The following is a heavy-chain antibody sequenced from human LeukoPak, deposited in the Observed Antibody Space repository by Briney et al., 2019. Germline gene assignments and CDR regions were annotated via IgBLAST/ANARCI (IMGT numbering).Heavy chain of an antibody. CDR1: GLTFSTSG. D-gene: IGHD1-14*01. CDR3: ATETNGRHYDY. V-gene: IGHV3-21*06. CDR2: IGPTGSDR. J-gene: IGHJ4*02. Sequence: PGGSLRLSCTASGLTFSTSGFNWVRPAPGKGLEWVASIGPTGSDRYHADSIKGRFTISRDHANNVLYLQMNSLRAEDTAVYYCATETNGRHYDYWGQGTLLTVSS.